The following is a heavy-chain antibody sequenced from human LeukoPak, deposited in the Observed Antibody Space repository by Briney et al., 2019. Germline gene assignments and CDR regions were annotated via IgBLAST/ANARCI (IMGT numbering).Heavy chain of an antibody. Sequence: GESLKISCKGSGYSFTSYWIGWVRQVPGKGLEWMGIIYPGGSDTRYSPSFQGQVTISADKSISTAYLQWSSLKASDTAMYYCARQGVATIGGHYYYYYYMDVWGKGTTVTVSS. J-gene: IGHJ6*03. V-gene: IGHV5-51*01. CDR2: IYPGGSDT. D-gene: IGHD5-12*01. CDR3: ARQGVATIGGHYYYYYYMDV. CDR1: GYSFTSYW.